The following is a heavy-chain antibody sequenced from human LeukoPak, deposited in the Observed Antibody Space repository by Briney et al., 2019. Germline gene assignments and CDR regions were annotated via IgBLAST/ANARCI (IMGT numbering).Heavy chain of an antibody. CDR1: GYTFTSYD. Sequence: GSSVKVSCKTSGYTFTSYDINWVRQATGQGLEWMGWMNPNSGHTGYAQKFQGRVTMTRNTSISTAYMELSSLRSEDTAVYSCARGRRYCTNGMCYSNYYYMDVWGKGTTVTVSS. CDR2: MNPNSGHT. V-gene: IGHV1-8*01. J-gene: IGHJ6*03. D-gene: IGHD2-8*01. CDR3: ARGRRYCTNGMCYSNYYYMDV.